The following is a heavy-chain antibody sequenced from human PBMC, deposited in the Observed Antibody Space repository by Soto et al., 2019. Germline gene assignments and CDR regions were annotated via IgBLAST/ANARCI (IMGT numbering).Heavy chain of an antibody. Sequence: QVQLVQSGAELKKPGSSVNVSCAASGGTFKTYTINWVRQAPGQGLEWIGQMIPMYDSANYAQRFQGRVTISVDKSTNIAYMELSGLRSEDTALYYCATWRTYSGSYCFEYWGQGTLVSVSS. CDR2: MIPMYDSA. CDR3: ATWRTYSGSYCFEY. CDR1: GGTFKTYT. D-gene: IGHD1-26*01. V-gene: IGHV1-69*06. J-gene: IGHJ4*02.